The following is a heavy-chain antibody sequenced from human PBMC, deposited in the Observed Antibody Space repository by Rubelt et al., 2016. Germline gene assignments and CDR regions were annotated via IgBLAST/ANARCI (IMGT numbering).Heavy chain of an antibody. CDR3: ARAHSSSWRSFDY. D-gene: IGHD6-13*01. CDR2: YSGST. J-gene: IGHJ4*02. V-gene: IGHV4-39*01. Sequence: YSGSTYYNPSFRSRVTISVDTSKNQFSLRLSSVTAADTAVYYCARAHSSSWRSFDYWGQGTLVTVSS.